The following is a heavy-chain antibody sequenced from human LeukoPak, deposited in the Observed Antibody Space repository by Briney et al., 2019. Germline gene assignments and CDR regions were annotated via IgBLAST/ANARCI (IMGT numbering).Heavy chain of an antibody. CDR3: ARLVLKSRLFDP. J-gene: IGHJ5*02. CDR1: GGSIRSSSYY. CDR2: IYYSGST. D-gene: IGHD3-9*01. Sequence: SETLSLTCTVSGGSIRSSSYYWGWIRQPPGEGREWIGSIYYSGSTYYNPSLKSRVALSVDTSKNQFSLTMSSVTAADTGVYYCARLVLKSRLFDPWGQGNLVTVSS. V-gene: IGHV4-39*01.